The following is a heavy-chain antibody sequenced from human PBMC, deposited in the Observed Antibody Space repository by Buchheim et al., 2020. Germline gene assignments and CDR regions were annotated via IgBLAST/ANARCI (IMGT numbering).Heavy chain of an antibody. Sequence: QVQLQESGPGLMKPSQTLSLTCTVSGGSISSGYYYWSWIRQSSGKGLEWIAYIYYSGSAYYNPSLKSRATISVDTSKNQFSLRLNSVTAADTAVYYCARIDNDYINYKWFDPWGQGTL. CDR1: GGSISSGYYY. CDR2: IYYSGSA. J-gene: IGHJ5*02. CDR3: ARIDNDYINYKWFDP. D-gene: IGHD4-11*01. V-gene: IGHV4-30-4*01.